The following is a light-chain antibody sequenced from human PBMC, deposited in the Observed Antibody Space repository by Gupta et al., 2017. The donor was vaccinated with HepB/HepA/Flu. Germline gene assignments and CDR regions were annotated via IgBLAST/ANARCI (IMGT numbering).Light chain of an antibody. CDR2: WAS. J-gene: IGKJ4*01. Sequence: DIVMTQSPDSLAVSLGERATINCKSSQSILYSSNNKNYLAWYQQKPGQPPKLLIYWASTRESGVPDRFSGSGSGTDFTLTISSLQAEDVAAYYCHQYYSTPPTFGGGTKVEIK. CDR3: HQYYSTPPT. CDR1: QSILYSSNNKNY. V-gene: IGKV4-1*01.